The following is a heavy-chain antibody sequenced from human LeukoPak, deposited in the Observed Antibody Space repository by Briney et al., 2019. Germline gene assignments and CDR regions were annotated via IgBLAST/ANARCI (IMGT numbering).Heavy chain of an antibody. CDR1: GFTFNDYN. J-gene: IGHJ6*02. Sequence: WGSLRLSCAASGFTFNDYNIHWVRQPPGKGLEWVSLISWDGSTTYYADSVKGRFTISRDNAKNSLYLQMNSLRAEDTAVYYCARDEVVPAASGVNYYYGMDVWGQGTTVTVSS. CDR2: ISWDGSTT. V-gene: IGHV3-43*01. CDR3: ARDEVVPAASGVNYYYGMDV. D-gene: IGHD2-2*01.